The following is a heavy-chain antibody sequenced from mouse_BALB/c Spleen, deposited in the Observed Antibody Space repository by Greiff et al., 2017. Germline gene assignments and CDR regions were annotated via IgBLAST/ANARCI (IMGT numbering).Heavy chain of an antibody. J-gene: IGHJ3*01. D-gene: IGHD1-1*01. CDR1: GYAFSSSW. CDR2: IYPGDGDT. V-gene: IGHV1-82*01. CDR3: ASYYGSGAY. Sequence: QVQLQQSGPELVKPGASVKISCKASGYAFSSSWMNWVKQRPGQGLEWIGRIYPGDGDTNYNGKFKGKATLTADKSSSTAYMQLSSLTSVDSAVYFCASYYGSGAYWGQGTLVTVSA.